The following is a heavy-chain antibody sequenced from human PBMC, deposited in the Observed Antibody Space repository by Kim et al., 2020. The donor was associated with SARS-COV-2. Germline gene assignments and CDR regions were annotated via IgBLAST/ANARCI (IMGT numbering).Heavy chain of an antibody. CDR2: IYHSGST. CDR1: GGSISSGGYS. V-gene: IGHV4-30-2*01. D-gene: IGHD2-2*01. CDR3: ATTGGYCSSTSCPFDY. Sequence: SETLSLTCVVSGGSISSGGYSWSWIRQPPGKGLEWIGYIYHSGSTYYNPSLKSRVTISVDRSKNQFSLKLSSVTAADTAVYYCATTGGYCSSTSCPFDYWGQGTLVTVSS. J-gene: IGHJ4*02.